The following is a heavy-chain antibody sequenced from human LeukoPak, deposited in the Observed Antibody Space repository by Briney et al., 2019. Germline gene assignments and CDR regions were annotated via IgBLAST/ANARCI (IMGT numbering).Heavy chain of an antibody. Sequence: SETLSLTCAVYGGSFSGYYWSWIRQPPGKGLEWIGEINHSGSTNYNPSLKSRVTISVDTSKNQFSLKLSSVTAADTAVYYCARGMVRPGFSRYYYYGMDVWGQGTTVTVSS. CDR3: ARGMVRPGFSRYYYYGMDV. CDR1: GGSFSGYY. V-gene: IGHV4-34*01. D-gene: IGHD3-10*01. J-gene: IGHJ6*02. CDR2: INHSGST.